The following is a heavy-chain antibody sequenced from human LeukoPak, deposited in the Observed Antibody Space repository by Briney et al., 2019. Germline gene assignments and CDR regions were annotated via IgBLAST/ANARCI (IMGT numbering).Heavy chain of an antibody. CDR3: VRRSRQWGFFDV. D-gene: IGHD3-16*01. CDR2: MYHTGGT. V-gene: IGHV4-38-2*02. Sequence: PETLSLTCTVSGDSIDSDYFWGWIRQPPGRRLEWFGNMYHTGGTYDNPSLKGRVTLSIDTSKNQLFLRLNSATAADTAVYYCVRRSRQWGFFDVWGKGTTVTVSS. CDR1: GDSIDSDYF. J-gene: IGHJ6*04.